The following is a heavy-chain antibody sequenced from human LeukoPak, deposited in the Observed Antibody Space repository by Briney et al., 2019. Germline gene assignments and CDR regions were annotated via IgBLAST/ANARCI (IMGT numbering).Heavy chain of an antibody. CDR1: GGSISSSSYY. CDR3: ARNAFWSGYYTFDY. V-gene: IGHV4-39*01. J-gene: IGHJ4*02. CDR2: IYYSGST. D-gene: IGHD3-3*01. Sequence: SETLSLTCTVSGGSISSSSYYWGWIRQPPGKGLEWIGSIYYSGSTYYDPSLKSRVTISVDTSKNQFSLKLSSVTAADTAVYYCARNAFWSGYYTFDYWGQGTLVTVSS.